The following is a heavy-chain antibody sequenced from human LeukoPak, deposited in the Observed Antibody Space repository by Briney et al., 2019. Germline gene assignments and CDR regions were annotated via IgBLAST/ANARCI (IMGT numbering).Heavy chain of an antibody. V-gene: IGHV3-21*01. J-gene: IGHJ5*02. D-gene: IGHD4-11*01. CDR2: MTTFDARI. CDR1: GFTFSHFG. Sequence: PGGSLRLSCAASGFTFSHFGFIWVRQAPGKGLEWVASMTTFDARIYYADSVRGRFTISRGTAENSLFLHMNSLRAEDTAVYHCARSGLQYRNWFDPWGQGTLVTVSS. CDR3: ARSGLQYRNWFDP.